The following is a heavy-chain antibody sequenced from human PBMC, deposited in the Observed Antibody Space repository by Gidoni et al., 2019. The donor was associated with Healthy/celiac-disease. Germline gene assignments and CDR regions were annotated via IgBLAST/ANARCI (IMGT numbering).Heavy chain of an antibody. CDR3: ARDMGFFGY. V-gene: IGHV3-48*03. D-gene: IGHD3-3*01. J-gene: IGHJ4*02. CDR1: GFTFSSYE. CDR2: ISSSGSTI. Sequence: EVQLVESGGGLVQPGGSLRISCAASGFTFSSYEMNWVRQAPGTGLEWVSYISSSGSTIYYADSVKGRFTISRDNAKNSLYLQMSSLRAEDTAVYYCARDMGFFGYWGQGTLVTVSS.